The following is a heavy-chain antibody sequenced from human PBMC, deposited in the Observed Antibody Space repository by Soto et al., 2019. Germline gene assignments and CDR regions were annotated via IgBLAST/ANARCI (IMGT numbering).Heavy chain of an antibody. V-gene: IGHV1-69*08. CDR3: ARDLGSGLSAFDI. Sequence: QVQLVQSGAEVKKPGSSVKVSCKASGGTFSSYTISWVRQAPGQGLEWMGRIIPILGIANYAQKFQGRVTITADKSTSTAYMELSSLRSEDTAVYYCARDLGSGLSAFDIWGQGTMVTVSS. CDR2: IIPILGIA. CDR1: GGTFSSYT. D-gene: IGHD6-19*01. J-gene: IGHJ3*02.